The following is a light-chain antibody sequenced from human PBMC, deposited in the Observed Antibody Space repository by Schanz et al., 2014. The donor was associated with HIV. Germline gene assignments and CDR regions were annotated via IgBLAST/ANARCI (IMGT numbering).Light chain of an antibody. CDR3: SSYTRADTWV. Sequence: QSALTQPPSASGSPGQSVTISCTGTSSDVGGYNYLSWYQQHPGKAPKLIIYDVNYRPSGSSNRFSGSKSGSTASLAIFGLQAEDEADYYCSSYTRADTWVFGGGTKLTVL. CDR1: SSDVGGYNY. J-gene: IGLJ3*02. V-gene: IGLV2-14*01. CDR2: DVN.